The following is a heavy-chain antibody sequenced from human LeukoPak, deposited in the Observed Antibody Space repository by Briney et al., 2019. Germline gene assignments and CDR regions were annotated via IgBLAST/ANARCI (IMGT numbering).Heavy chain of an antibody. J-gene: IGHJ4*02. Sequence: SETLSLTCTVSGGSISSSSYYWGWIRQPPGKGLGWIGSIYYSGSTYYNPSLKSRVTISVDTSKNQFSLKLSSVTAADTAVYYCARRGGYYGYWGQGTLVTVSS. V-gene: IGHV4-39*01. CDR2: IYYSGST. CDR3: ARRGGYYGY. CDR1: GGSISSSSYY. D-gene: IGHD3-22*01.